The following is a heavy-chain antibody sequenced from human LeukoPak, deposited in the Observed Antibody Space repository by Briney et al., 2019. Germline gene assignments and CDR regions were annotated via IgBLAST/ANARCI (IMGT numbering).Heavy chain of an antibody. J-gene: IGHJ3*02. Sequence: PGGSLRLSCAASGFTFSSYAMHWVRQAPGKGLEWVAVISYDGSNKYYADSVKGRFTISRDNAKNSLYLQVNSLRVEDTAVYYCARDYSSTSGKHAFDIWGQGTMVTVSS. V-gene: IGHV3-30-3*01. D-gene: IGHD6-13*01. CDR2: ISYDGSNK. CDR3: ARDYSSTSGKHAFDI. CDR1: GFTFSSYA.